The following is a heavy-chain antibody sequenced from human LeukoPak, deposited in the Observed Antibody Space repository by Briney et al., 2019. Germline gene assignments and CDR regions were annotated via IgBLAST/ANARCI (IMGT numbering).Heavy chain of an antibody. CDR1: GFTFSNYA. J-gene: IGHJ6*02. Sequence: GGSLRLSCAASGFTFSNYAMSWVRQAPGKGLEWVSAISGSGDNTYYADSVKGRFTISRGNSKNTLYLQMNNLRAEDTAVYYCAKHLKRGQTVYYYYAMDVWGQGTTVTVSS. D-gene: IGHD4-11*01. CDR3: AKHLKRGQTVYYYYAMDV. CDR2: ISGSGDNT. V-gene: IGHV3-23*01.